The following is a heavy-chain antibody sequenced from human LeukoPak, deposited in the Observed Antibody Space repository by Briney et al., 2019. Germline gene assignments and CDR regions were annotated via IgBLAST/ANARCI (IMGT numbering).Heavy chain of an antibody. J-gene: IGHJ6*03. CDR1: GSNFASFW. D-gene: IGHD6-6*01. V-gene: IGHV5-51*01. Sequence: GASLKISCQGSGSNFASFWIAWVRPLPGKGLEWMGIIYPGDSDTRYSPSFQGQVTISADKSISTAYLQWSSLKASDTAMYYCARQKSIAARPSYYYMDVWGKGTTVTVSS. CDR2: IYPGDSDT. CDR3: ARQKSIAARPSYYYMDV.